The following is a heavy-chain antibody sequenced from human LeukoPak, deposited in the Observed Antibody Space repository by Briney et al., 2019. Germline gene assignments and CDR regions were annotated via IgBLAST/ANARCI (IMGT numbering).Heavy chain of an antibody. CDR2: ISSSSNYI. V-gene: IGHV3-21*01. D-gene: IGHD3-22*01. CDR3: ARGSYDRSGFYY. Sequence: GGSLRLSCAASGFSLSSYSMNWVRQAPGKGLEWVSSISSSSNYIYYIDSVKGRFTISRDHAKNSLYLQMNSLRAEDTALYYCARGSYDRSGFYYWGQGTLVTVSS. J-gene: IGHJ4*02. CDR1: GFSLSSYS.